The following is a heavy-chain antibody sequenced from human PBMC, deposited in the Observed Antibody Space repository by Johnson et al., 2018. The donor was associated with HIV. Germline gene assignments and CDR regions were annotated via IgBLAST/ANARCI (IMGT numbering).Heavy chain of an antibody. D-gene: IGHD2-8*01. CDR2: ISGSGGST. Sequence: VQLVESGGGLVQPGRSLRLSCAASGFTFDDYAMHWVRQAPGKGLEWVSAISGSGGSTYYADSVNGRFTISRDNSKNTLYLQMNSLRAEDTAVYYCAKGGYYDAFDIWGQGTMVTVSS. CDR1: GFTFDDYA. CDR3: AKGGYYDAFDI. V-gene: IGHV3-23*04. J-gene: IGHJ3*02.